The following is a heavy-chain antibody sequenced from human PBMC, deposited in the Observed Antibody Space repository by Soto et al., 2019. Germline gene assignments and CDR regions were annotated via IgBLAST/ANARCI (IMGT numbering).Heavy chain of an antibody. J-gene: IGHJ4*02. D-gene: IGHD3-22*01. CDR3: ARDQRYYYDSSGFYRRDH. Sequence: ASVKVACKASGYTFTSYGFSWVRQAPGQGLEWMGWISAYNDNTNYGQKFQGRVTMTTDTSTSTAYMELRSLRSDDTAVYYCARDQRYYYDSSGFYRRDHWCQGTLVT. CDR1: GYTFTSYG. CDR2: ISAYNDNT. V-gene: IGHV1-18*01.